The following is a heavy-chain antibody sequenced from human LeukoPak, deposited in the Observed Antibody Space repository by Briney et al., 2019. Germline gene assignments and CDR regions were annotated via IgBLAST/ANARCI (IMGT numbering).Heavy chain of an antibody. CDR1: GFSLSNFQ. V-gene: IGHV3-30-3*01. CDR3: MRDYMGWFDP. D-gene: IGHD3-10*01. J-gene: IGHJ5*02. Sequence: TGGSLRLSCVASGFSLSNFQMYWVRQAPGKGLERVSIISLDGSTEFYADSVKGRFTISRDTASNTMHLEMNNLRIEDTAVYYCMRDYMGWFDPWGQGSLVTVSS. CDR2: ISLDGSTE.